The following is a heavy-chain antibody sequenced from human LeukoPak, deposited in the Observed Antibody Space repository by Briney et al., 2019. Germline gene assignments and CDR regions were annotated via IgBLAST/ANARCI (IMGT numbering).Heavy chain of an antibody. CDR1: GFTFSEDW. CDR3: AREEHRLAEAGTSAFDL. Sequence: GGSLRLSCVASGFTFSEDWMHWVRQAPGKGLAWVSHINRDGGLTNYADSVKGRFTISRDNARNTVYLQMSSLRVEDTAIYFCAREEHRLAEAGTSAFDLGGQGTLVTVSP. J-gene: IGHJ3*01. CDR2: INRDGGLT. D-gene: IGHD6-13*01. V-gene: IGHV3-74*01.